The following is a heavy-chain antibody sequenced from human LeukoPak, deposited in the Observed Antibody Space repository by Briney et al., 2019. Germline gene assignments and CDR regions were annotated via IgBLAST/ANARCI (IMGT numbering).Heavy chain of an antibody. CDR3: ARPAVYDSSGPMEY. J-gene: IGHJ4*02. D-gene: IGHD3-22*01. CDR2: IYYSGST. V-gene: IGHV4-59*08. CDR1: GGSISSYY. Sequence: SETLSLTCTVSGGSISSYYWSWIRQPPGKGLEWIGYIYYSGSTNYNPSLKSRVTISVDTSKNQFSLKLSSVTAADTAVYYCARPAVYDSSGPMEYWGQGTLVTVSS.